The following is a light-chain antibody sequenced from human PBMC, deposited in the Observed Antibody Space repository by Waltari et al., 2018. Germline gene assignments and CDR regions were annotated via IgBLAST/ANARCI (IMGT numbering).Light chain of an antibody. V-gene: IGLV3-1*01. Sequence: SYDLTQPPSVSVSPGQTATITFSGNKLGNTFASWYQQRPGQSPVLVIYQDKKRPSGIPERFSGSNSGYTATLTISGALPMDEADYYCLAWDSSTAWTFGTGTRVTVL. J-gene: IGLJ1*01. CDR3: LAWDSSTAWT. CDR1: KLGNTF. CDR2: QDK.